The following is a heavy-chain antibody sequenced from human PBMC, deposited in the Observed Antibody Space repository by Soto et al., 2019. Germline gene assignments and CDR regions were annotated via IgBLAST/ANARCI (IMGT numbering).Heavy chain of an antibody. V-gene: IGHV1-69*13. CDR2: IIPIFGTA. J-gene: IGHJ6*02. CDR1: GGTFSSYA. Sequence: SVKVSCKASGGTFSSYAISWVRQAPGQGLEWMGGIIPIFGTANYAQKFQGRVTITADESTSTAYMELSSLRSEDTAVYYCASLRDRYYDFWSGYSNYYYYGMDVWGQGTTVTVSS. D-gene: IGHD3-3*01. CDR3: ASLRDRYYDFWSGYSNYYYYGMDV.